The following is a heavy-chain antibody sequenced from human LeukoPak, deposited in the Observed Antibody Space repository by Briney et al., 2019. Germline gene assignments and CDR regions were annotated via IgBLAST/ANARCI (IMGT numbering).Heavy chain of an antibody. Sequence: SSVKVSCKASGGTFSSYVISWVRQAPGQGLEWMGRIIPIFGTANNAHKFQGRVTITADESTSTAYMELSSLRSEDTAVYYCARDALIDYYDSSGPHDYWGQGTLVTVSS. CDR2: IIPIFGTA. J-gene: IGHJ4*02. CDR3: ARDALIDYYDSSGPHDY. D-gene: IGHD3-22*01. V-gene: IGHV1-69*15. CDR1: GGTFSSYV.